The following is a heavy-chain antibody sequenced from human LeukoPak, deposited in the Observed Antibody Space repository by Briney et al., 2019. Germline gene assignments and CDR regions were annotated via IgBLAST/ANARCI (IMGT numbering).Heavy chain of an antibody. J-gene: IGHJ5*02. V-gene: IGHV5-51*01. CDR2: IYPGDSDT. D-gene: IGHD2-2*01. CDR3: ARPLRYCSSTSCTTGGFDP. Sequence: GESLKISCKGSGYSFTSYWIGWVRPMPGKGLEWMGIIYPGDSDTRYSPSFQGRVTISADKSISTAYLQWSSLKASDTAMYYCARPLRYCSSTSCTTGGFDPWGQGTLVTVSS. CDR1: GYSFTSYW.